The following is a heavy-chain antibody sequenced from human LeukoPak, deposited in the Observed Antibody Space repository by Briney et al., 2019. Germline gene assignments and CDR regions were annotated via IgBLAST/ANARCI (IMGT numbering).Heavy chain of an antibody. Sequence: PGGSLRLSCAASGFTVSSNYMSWVRQAPGKGLEWVSVIYSGGSTYYADSVKGRFTISRDNSKNTLYLQINSLRAEDTAVYYCASSSSPRWFDPWGQGTLVTVSS. J-gene: IGHJ5*02. CDR2: IYSGGST. V-gene: IGHV3-66*01. CDR3: ASSSSPRWFDP. D-gene: IGHD6-13*01. CDR1: GFTVSSNY.